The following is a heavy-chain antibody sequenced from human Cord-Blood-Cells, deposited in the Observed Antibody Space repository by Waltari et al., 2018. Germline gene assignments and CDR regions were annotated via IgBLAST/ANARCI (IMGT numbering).Heavy chain of an antibody. Sequence: EVQLVASGGGLVKPGGSLRLSCAASGFTFSSYRMNWFSQSLGTGLEWVSSISSSSSYISYADSVKGRLTISSNNAKNSLYLQMNSLRAEDTAVDYCATSGPDIVVVPAAIDYWGQGTLVTVSS. CDR1: GFTFSSYR. V-gene: IGHV3-21*01. J-gene: IGHJ4*02. CDR2: ISSSSSYI. D-gene: IGHD2-2*01. CDR3: ATSGPDIVVVPAAIDY.